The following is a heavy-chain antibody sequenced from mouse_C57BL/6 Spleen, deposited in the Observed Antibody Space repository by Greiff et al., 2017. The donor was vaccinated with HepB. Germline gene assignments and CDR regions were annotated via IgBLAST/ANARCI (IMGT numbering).Heavy chain of an antibody. D-gene: IGHD1-1*01. CDR3: ARPYYGSSPFAY. V-gene: IGHV1-26*01. Sequence: EVQLQQSGPELVKPGASVKISCKASGYTFTDYYMNWVKQSHGKSLEWIGDINPNNGGTSYNQKFKGKATLTVDKSSSTAYMELRSLTSEDYAVYDCARPYYGSSPFAYWGQGTLVTVSA. J-gene: IGHJ3*01. CDR1: GYTFTDYY. CDR2: INPNNGGT.